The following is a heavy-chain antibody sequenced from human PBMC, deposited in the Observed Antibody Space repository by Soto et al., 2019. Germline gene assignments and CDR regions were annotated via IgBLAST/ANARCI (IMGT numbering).Heavy chain of an antibody. D-gene: IGHD1-26*01. V-gene: IGHV1-69*12. J-gene: IGHJ6*02. CDR2: IIPIFGTA. CDR1: GGTFSSYA. Sequence: QVQLVQSGAEVKKPGSSVKVSCKASGGTFSSYAINWVRQAPGQGLEWMGGIIPIFGTADYAQKFQDRVTITADESTTTAYMQLSSLRSEDTAVYYCASVAAKYYYYGMDVWGQGTTVTVSS. CDR3: ASVAAKYYYYGMDV.